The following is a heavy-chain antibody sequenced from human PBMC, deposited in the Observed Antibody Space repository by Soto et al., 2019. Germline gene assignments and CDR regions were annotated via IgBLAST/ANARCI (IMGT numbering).Heavy chain of an antibody. CDR1: GGSISSNNW. CDR2: IYRSGNT. D-gene: IGHD3-22*01. V-gene: IGHV4-4*02. Sequence: TSETLSLTCAVSGGSISSNNWWSWVRQPPGKGLEWIGEIYRSGNTNYNPSLQSRLTISIDSSKNHFSLQLRSVTAADTAVYYCARGGNDSSGSSVPAFDYWGQGTLVTVSS. CDR3: ARGGNDSSGSSVPAFDY. J-gene: IGHJ4*02.